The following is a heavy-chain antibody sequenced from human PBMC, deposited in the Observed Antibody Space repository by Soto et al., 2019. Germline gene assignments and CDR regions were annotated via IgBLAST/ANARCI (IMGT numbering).Heavy chain of an antibody. V-gene: IGHV1-69*02. Sequence: QVQLVQSGAEVKKPGSSVKVSCKASRGTFSIYTISWVRQAPGQGLEWMGRIIPILGIANYAQKFQGRVTITADKSTSTAYMELSSLRSEDTAVYYCGRGGVVVVPAALRGWSDPWGQGTLVTVSS. CDR1: RGTFSIYT. CDR3: GRGGVVVVPAALRGWSDP. D-gene: IGHD2-2*01. J-gene: IGHJ5*02. CDR2: IIPILGIA.